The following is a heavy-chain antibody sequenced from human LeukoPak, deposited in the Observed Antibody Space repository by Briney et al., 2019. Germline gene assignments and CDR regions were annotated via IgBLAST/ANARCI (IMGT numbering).Heavy chain of an antibody. V-gene: IGHV1-69*13. CDR3: ARVAGYPPAMVDY. J-gene: IGHJ4*02. CDR1: GYTFTGYY. Sequence: GASVKVSCKASGYTFTGYYIHWVRRAPGQGLEWMGGIIPIFGTANYAQKFQGRVTITADESTSTAYMELSSLRSEDTAVYYCARVAGYPPAMVDYWGQGTLVTVSS. D-gene: IGHD5-18*01. CDR2: IIPIFGTA.